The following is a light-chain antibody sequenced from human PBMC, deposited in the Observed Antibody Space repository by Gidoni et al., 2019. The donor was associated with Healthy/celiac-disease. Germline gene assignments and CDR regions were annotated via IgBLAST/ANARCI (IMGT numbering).Light chain of an antibody. CDR2: GAS. V-gene: IGKV3-20*01. J-gene: IGKJ2*01. CDR1: QSVSSSY. CDR3: QQYGSSLYT. Sequence: IVLPQSPGTLSLSPGERATLSCRARQSVSSSYLAWYQQKPGPAPRLLIYGASSRATGIPDRFSGSGSGTDFTLTISRLEPEDFAVYYCQQYGSSLYTFGQGTKLEIK.